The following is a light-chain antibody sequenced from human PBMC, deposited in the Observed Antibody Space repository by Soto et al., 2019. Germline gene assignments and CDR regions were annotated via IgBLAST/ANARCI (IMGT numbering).Light chain of an antibody. Sequence: QSALTRPASVSGSPGQSITIPCTGTSSDVGSYNLVSWYQQHPGKAPKLMIYEGSKRPSGVSNRFSGSKSGNTASLTISGLQAEDEADYYCCSYAGSSYVFGTGTKVTVL. J-gene: IGLJ1*01. V-gene: IGLV2-23*01. CDR3: CSYAGSSYV. CDR1: SSDVGSYNL. CDR2: EGS.